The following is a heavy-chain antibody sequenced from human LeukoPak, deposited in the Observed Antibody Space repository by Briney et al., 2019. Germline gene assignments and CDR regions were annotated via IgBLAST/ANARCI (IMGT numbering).Heavy chain of an antibody. V-gene: IGHV3-23*01. D-gene: IGHD3-16*02. J-gene: IGHJ6*03. CDR1: GLTFGSCA. CDR3: AKGYRDGRSYYYYMDV. Sequence: GGSLRLSCAASGLTFGSCAMSWVRQAPGKGLEWVSSISGGGASTYFADSVKGRFTISRDNSKNTLSLQMNSLRAEDTAVYYCAKGYRDGRSYYYYMDVWGKGTTVTVSS. CDR2: ISGGGAST.